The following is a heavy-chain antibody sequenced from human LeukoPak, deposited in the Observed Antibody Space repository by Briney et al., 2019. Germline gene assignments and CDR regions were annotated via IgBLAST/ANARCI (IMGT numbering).Heavy chain of an antibody. CDR3: TTETPYYYDSRDYYFDY. D-gene: IGHD3-22*01. CDR1: GFTFSNAW. V-gene: IGHV3-15*01. Sequence: MTGGSLRLSCAASGFTFSNAWMSWVRQAPGKGLEWVGRIKSKTDGGTTDYAAPAKGRFTISRDDSKNTLYLQMNSLKTEDTAVYYCTTETPYYYDSRDYYFDYWGQGTLVTVSS. J-gene: IGHJ4*02. CDR2: IKSKTDGGTT.